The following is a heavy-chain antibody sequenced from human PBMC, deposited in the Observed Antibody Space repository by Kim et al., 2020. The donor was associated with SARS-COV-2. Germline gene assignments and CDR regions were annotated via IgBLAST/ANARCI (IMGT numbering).Heavy chain of an antibody. J-gene: IGHJ4*02. Sequence: GGSLRLFCAASGFTFSSYEMNWVRQAPGKGLEWVSYISSSGSTIYYADSVKGRFTISRDNAKNSLYLQMNSLRAEDTAVYYCARELELLPHFDYWGQGTLVTVSS. CDR1: GFTFSSYE. CDR2: ISSSGSTI. CDR3: ARELELLPHFDY. D-gene: IGHD1-7*01. V-gene: IGHV3-48*03.